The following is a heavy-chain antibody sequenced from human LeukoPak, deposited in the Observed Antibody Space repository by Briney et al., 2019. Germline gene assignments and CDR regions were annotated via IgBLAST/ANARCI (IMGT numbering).Heavy chain of an antibody. J-gene: IGHJ4*02. D-gene: IGHD3-22*01. CDR2: IYSGDNT. CDR1: GFTVSTNY. CDR3: ARVYDSSGYDNGIDY. V-gene: IGHV3-66*01. Sequence: GGSLRLSCAASGFTVSTNYMSWVRQAPGKGLEWVSVIYSGDNTYYADSVKGRFTISRDISKNTLYLQMNSLRAEDTAVYYCARVYDSSGYDNGIDYWGQGTLVTVSS.